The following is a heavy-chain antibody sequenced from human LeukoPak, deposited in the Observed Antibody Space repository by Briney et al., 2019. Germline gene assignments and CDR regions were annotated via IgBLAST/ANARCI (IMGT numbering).Heavy chain of an antibody. CDR2: IYPYTGAT. V-gene: IGHV1-2*02. D-gene: IGHD3-10*01. CDR1: GYTFSGTGWY. Sequence: EDSVKVSCKASGYTFSGTGWYLYWLRQAPGQGLECMGWIYPYTGATHYAQKFRGRVAMTRDTSISTAYMELSRLRPDDTAVYYCARDGPAQMVDFDYWGQGTLVTVSS. J-gene: IGHJ4*02. CDR3: ARDGPAQMVDFDY.